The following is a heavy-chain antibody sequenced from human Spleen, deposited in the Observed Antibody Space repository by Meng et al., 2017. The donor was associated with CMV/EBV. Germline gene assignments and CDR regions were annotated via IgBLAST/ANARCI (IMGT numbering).Heavy chain of an antibody. V-gene: IGHV4-4*02. CDR2: VFHSGST. CDR3: ASARWDC. CDR1: GGSISTNHW. D-gene: IGHD6-13*01. Sequence: SLRLSCALSGGSISTNHWWSWVRQPPGKGLEWIGEVFHSGSTNYNPSLESRVTISMDRSNNQFSLSLTSVTAADTAVYYCASARWDCWGQGTLVTVSS. J-gene: IGHJ4*01.